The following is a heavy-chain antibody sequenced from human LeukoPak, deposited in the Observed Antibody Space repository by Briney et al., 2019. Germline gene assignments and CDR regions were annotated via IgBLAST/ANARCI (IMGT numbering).Heavy chain of an antibody. V-gene: IGHV3-9*01. Sequence: PGGSLRLSCAASGFTFDDYAMHWVRQAPGKGLEWVSGISWNSGSIGYADSVKGRFTISRDNAKNSLYLQMNSLRAEDTALYYCAKGIAAAGTTDAFDIWGQGTMVTVSS. CDR3: AKGIAAAGTTDAFDI. CDR1: GFTFDDYA. J-gene: IGHJ3*02. CDR2: ISWNSGSI. D-gene: IGHD6-13*01.